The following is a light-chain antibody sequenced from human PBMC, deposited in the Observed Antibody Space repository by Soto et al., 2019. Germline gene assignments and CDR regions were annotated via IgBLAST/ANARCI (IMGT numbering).Light chain of an antibody. CDR2: AAS. Sequence: IQLTQSPSSRSASLGDRVTITCRASQGISSYLNWYQQKPGRAPRLLIYAASSLEAGVPSRYSGSGSGTDCTLTISSLQNEDFATYYCQQSYSTTFTFGQGTRLEIK. J-gene: IGKJ5*01. CDR3: QQSYSTTFT. CDR1: QGISSY. V-gene: IGKV1-39*01.